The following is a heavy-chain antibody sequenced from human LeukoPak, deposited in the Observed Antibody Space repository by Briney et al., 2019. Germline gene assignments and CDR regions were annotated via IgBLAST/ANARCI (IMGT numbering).Heavy chain of an antibody. CDR2: INHSGST. V-gene: IGHV4-34*01. J-gene: IGHJ3*02. D-gene: IGHD3-10*01. CDR1: GGSFSGYY. Sequence: SETLSLTCAVYGGSFSGYYWSWIRQPPGKGLEWIGEINHSGSTNYNPSLKSRVTISVDTSKNQFSLKLSSVTAADTAVYYCASGWFGLRGAFDIWGQGTMVTVSS. CDR3: ASGWFGLRGAFDI.